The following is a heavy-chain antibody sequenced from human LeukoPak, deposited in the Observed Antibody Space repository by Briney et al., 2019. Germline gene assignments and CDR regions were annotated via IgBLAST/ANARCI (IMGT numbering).Heavy chain of an antibody. J-gene: IGHJ4*02. V-gene: IGHV4-34*01. Sequence: PSETLSLTCAVYGGSFSGYYWSWIRQTPGKGLEWIGEINHSGSTNYNPSLKSRVTISVDTSKNQFSLKLSSVTAADTAVYYCARGGVVAPIDYWGQGTLVTVSS. CDR1: GGSFSGYY. CDR3: ARGGVVAPIDY. D-gene: IGHD5-12*01. CDR2: INHSGST.